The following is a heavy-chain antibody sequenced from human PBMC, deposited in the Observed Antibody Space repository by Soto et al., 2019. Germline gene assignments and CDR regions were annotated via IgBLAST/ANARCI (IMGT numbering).Heavy chain of an antibody. Sequence: PGGSLRLSCAASGFTFTFYAMSWVHQAPGKGLQWVSGITGSGDITYYADSVKDRFTISRDNSKNTLYLQMNSLRAEDTAVYYCAKEEDSGGYKGFYFDFWGQGALVTVSS. D-gene: IGHD3-22*01. CDR2: ITGSGDIT. V-gene: IGHV3-23*01. J-gene: IGHJ4*02. CDR1: GFTFTFYA. CDR3: AKEEDSGGYKGFYFDF.